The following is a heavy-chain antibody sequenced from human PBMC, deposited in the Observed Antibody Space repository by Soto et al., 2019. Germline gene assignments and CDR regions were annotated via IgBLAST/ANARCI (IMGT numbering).Heavy chain of an antibody. V-gene: IGHV5-51*01. CDR2: IYPGDSDT. J-gene: IGHJ6*02. CDR1: GYSFTSYW. CDR3: ARQDGYCSGGSCYPQYYYGMDV. D-gene: IGHD2-15*01. Sequence: PGESLQISCKGSGYSFTSYWIGWVRQMPGKGLEWMGIIYPGDSDTRYSPSFQGQVTISADKSISTAYLQWSSLKASDTAMYYCARQDGYCSGGSCYPQYYYGMDVWGQGTTVTVYS.